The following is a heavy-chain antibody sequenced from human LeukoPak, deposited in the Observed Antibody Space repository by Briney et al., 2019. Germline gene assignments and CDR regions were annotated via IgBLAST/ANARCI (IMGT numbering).Heavy chain of an antibody. CDR3: ARLSFGPYYYYYMDV. CDR1: GGSISSSSYY. Sequence: SETLSLTCTVSGGSISSSSYYWGWIRQPPGKGLEWIGSIYYSGSTYYNPSLKSRVTISVDTSKNQYSLKLSSVTAADTAVYYCARLSFGPYYYYYMDVWGKGTTVTVSS. CDR2: IYYSGST. D-gene: IGHD3-10*01. J-gene: IGHJ6*03. V-gene: IGHV4-39*01.